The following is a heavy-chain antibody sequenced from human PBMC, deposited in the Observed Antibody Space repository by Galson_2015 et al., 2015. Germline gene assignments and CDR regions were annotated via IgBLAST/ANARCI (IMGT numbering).Heavy chain of an antibody. CDR3: ARATVTHKSFYYYGMDV. D-gene: IGHD4-17*01. Sequence: SVKVSCKAFGYTFTSYYIHWVRQAPGQGLEWMGIIYPSGGSTTYAQKFQGRVTMTRDTSTSTVYMELRSLRFDDTAVYYCARATVTHKSFYYYGMDVWGQGTTVTVSS. V-gene: IGHV1-46*01. CDR2: IYPSGGST. J-gene: IGHJ6*02. CDR1: GYTFTSYY.